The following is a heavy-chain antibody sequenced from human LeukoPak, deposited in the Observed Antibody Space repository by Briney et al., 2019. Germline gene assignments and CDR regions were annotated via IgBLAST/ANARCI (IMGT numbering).Heavy chain of an antibody. CDR3: ARGCKDFWSGYYTSNWFDL. Sequence: SETLSPTCAVYGGSFSGYYWSWIRQPPGKGLEWIGEINHSGSTNYNPSLKSRVTISVDTSKNQFSLKLSSVTAADTAVYYCARGCKDFWSGYYTSNWFDLWGQGTLVTVSS. V-gene: IGHV4-34*01. CDR1: GGSFSGYY. CDR2: INHSGST. J-gene: IGHJ5*02. D-gene: IGHD3-3*01.